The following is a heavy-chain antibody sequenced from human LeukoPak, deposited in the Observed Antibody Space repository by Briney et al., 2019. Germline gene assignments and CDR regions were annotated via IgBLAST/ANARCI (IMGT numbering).Heavy chain of an antibody. D-gene: IGHD5-24*01. CDR1: GFPFSSYW. CDR3: TRVGYIDEGIDY. CDR2: IKQDGSKK. V-gene: IGHV3-7*04. Sequence: GGSLRLSCVASGFPFSSYWMTWVRQAPGKGLEWVANIKQDGSKKSYVDSVKGRFTISRDNAKNSLYLQMNSLRAEDTAIYYCTRVGYIDEGIDYWDQGTLVTVSS. J-gene: IGHJ4*02.